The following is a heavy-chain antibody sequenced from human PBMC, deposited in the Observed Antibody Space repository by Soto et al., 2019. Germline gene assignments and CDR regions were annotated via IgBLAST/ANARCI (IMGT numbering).Heavy chain of an antibody. J-gene: IGHJ6*02. CDR1: GFTFSTYE. CDR2: ISSRSTAI. Sequence: GGSLRLSCAASGFTFSTYEMNWVRQAPGKGLEWVSYISSRSTAIYYADSVKGRFTISRDNAKNSLYLQMNSLRAEDTAVYFCARDPDCRRTTCYGGDYGLDAWGHGTAVTVSS. D-gene: IGHD2-2*01. CDR3: ARDPDCRRTTCYGGDYGLDA. V-gene: IGHV3-48*03.